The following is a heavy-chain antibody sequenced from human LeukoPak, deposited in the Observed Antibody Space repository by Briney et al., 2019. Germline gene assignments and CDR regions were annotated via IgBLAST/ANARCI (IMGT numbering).Heavy chain of an antibody. D-gene: IGHD6-6*01. CDR3: ARNPGDSSSDRFDY. CDR1: GFTFSSYA. V-gene: IGHV3-30-3*01. Sequence: GGSLRLSCAASGFTFSSYAMHWVRQAPGKGLEWVAVISYDGSNKYYADSVKGRSTISRDNSKNTLYLQMNSLRAEDTAVYYCARNPGDSSSDRFDYWGQGTLVTVSS. CDR2: ISYDGSNK. J-gene: IGHJ4*02.